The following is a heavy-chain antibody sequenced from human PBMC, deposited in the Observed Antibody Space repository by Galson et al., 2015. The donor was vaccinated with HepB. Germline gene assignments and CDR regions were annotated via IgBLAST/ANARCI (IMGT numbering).Heavy chain of an antibody. V-gene: IGHV1-69*13. CDR3: ARDPTYYYDSSANTGYYYYYMDV. J-gene: IGHJ6*03. CDR2: IIPIFGTA. CDR1: GGTFSSYA. Sequence: SVKVSCKASGGTFSSYAISWVRQAPGQGLEWMGGIIPIFGTANYAQKFQGRVTITADESTSTAYMELSSLRSEDTAVYYCARDPTYYYDSSANTGYYYYYMDVWGKGTTVTVSS. D-gene: IGHD3-22*01.